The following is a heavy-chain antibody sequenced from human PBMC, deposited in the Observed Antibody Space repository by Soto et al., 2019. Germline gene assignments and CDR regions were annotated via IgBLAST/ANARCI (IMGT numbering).Heavy chain of an antibody. D-gene: IGHD6-13*01. CDR1: GYTFTIYG. CDR2: ISAYNGNT. V-gene: IGHV1-18*04. CDR3: ARGLGSWPRVGLDP. Sequence: VASVKVSCKASGYTFTIYGISGVRQAPGQGLEWMGWISAYNGNTNYAQKLQGRVTMTTDTSTSTAYMELRSLRSDDTAVYYCARGLGSWPRVGLDPWGQGTLVTVSS. J-gene: IGHJ5*02.